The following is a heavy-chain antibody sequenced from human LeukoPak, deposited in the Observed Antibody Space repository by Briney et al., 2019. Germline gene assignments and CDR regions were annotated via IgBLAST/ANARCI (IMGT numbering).Heavy chain of an antibody. D-gene: IGHD6-6*01. CDR1: GYNFTTYG. J-gene: IGHJ5*02. V-gene: IGHV1-18*01. CDR2: ISAYNGNT. Sequence: GAAVKVSCKASGYNFTTYGINWVRQAPGQGLEWMGWISAYNGNTNYAQNLQGRVTLTTDTSASTAYMELRSLRSDDTAVYYCARDLIAARPGWFDPWGQGTLVIVSS. CDR3: ARDLIAARPGWFDP.